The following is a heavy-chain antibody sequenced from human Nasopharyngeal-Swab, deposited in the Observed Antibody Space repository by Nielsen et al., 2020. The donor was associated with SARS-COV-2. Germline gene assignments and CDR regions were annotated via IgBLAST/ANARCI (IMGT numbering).Heavy chain of an antibody. D-gene: IGHD5-12*01. J-gene: IGHJ6*02. CDR2: IIPIFGTA. CDR3: ARWGIVATGSYYYYGMDV. V-gene: IGHV1-69*01. Sequence: WVRQAPGQGLEWMGGIIPIFGTANYGQKFQGRVTITADESTSTAYMELSSLRSEDTAVYYCARWGIVATGSYYYYGMDVWGQGTTVTSP.